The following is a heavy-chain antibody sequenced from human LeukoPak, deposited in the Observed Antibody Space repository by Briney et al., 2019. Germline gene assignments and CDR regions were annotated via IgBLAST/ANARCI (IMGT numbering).Heavy chain of an antibody. V-gene: IGHV1-46*01. CDR3: ARDLGLAGQLENAYFDY. CDR1: GYTFTSYY. D-gene: IGHD5-18*01. Sequence: ASVKVSCKASGYTFTSYYMHWVRQAPGQGLEWMGIINPSGGSTSYAQKFQGRVTMTRDMSTSTAYMELSSLRSEDTAVYYCARDLGLAGQLENAYFDYWGQGTLVTVSS. J-gene: IGHJ4*02. CDR2: INPSGGST.